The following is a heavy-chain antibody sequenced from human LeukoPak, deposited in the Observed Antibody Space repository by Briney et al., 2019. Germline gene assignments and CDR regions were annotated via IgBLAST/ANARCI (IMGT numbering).Heavy chain of an antibody. J-gene: IGHJ5*02. Sequence: SETLSLTCSVSGDSISHGTHYWSWIRQSAGQGLEWIGRVYITGVTNYNPSLKTRVTISVDPSLNQFSLNLTSVTPADTAVYYCAREFLASRRNWVDPWGQGTLVTVSS. V-gene: IGHV4-61*02. CDR1: GDSISHGTHY. CDR3: AREFLASRRNWVDP. CDR2: VYITGVT. D-gene: IGHD6-6*01.